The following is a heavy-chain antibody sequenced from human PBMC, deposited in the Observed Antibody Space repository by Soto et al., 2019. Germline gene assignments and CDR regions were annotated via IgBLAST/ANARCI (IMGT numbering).Heavy chain of an antibody. CDR2: ISYDGSNK. Sequence: HPGGSLRLSCAASGFTFSSYAMHWVRQAPGKGLEWVAVISYDGSNKYYADSVKGRFTISRDNSKNTLYLQMNSLRAEDTAVYYCASSPGSSGWNRDYYYYGMDVWGQGTTVTVSS. V-gene: IGHV3-30-3*01. J-gene: IGHJ6*02. D-gene: IGHD6-19*01. CDR1: GFTFSSYA. CDR3: ASSPGSSGWNRDYYYYGMDV.